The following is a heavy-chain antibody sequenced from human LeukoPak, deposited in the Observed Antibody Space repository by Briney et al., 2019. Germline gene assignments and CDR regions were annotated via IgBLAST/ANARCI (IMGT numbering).Heavy chain of an antibody. D-gene: IGHD1-26*01. Sequence: PGGSLRLSCGASGFXFSSYWIHWVRQAPGKGLVWVSRMNSDGSSTSYADSVKGRYTISRDNAKNTLYLQMNSLRAEDTAVYYCARDTVIPYSQVGTTKDWGQGTLVTVSS. CDR1: GFXFSSYW. CDR3: ARDTVIPYSQVGTTKD. CDR2: MNSDGSST. V-gene: IGHV3-74*01. J-gene: IGHJ4*02.